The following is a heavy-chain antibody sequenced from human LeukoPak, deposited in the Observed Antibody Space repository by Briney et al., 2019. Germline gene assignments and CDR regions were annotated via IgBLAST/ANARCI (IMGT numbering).Heavy chain of an antibody. D-gene: IGHD2-15*01. CDR1: GFTFSSYA. V-gene: IGHV3-23*01. Sequence: PGGSLRLSCAASGFTFSSYAMSWVRQAPGKGLEWVSAISGSGGSTYYADSVKGRFTISRDNSKNTLYLQMNSLRAEDTAVYYCAKTRLVVVAATLGYLDYWGQGTLVTVSS. CDR2: ISGSGGST. CDR3: AKTRLVVVAATLGYLDY. J-gene: IGHJ4*02.